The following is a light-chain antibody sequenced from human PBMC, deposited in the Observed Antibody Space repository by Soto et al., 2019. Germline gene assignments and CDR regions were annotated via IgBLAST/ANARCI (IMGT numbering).Light chain of an antibody. CDR2: GAS. CDR1: QNVFSN. Sequence: EIVMTQSPATLSVSPGERATLSCRASQNVFSNLAWYQQKPGQAPRLLIYGASTRATGTPGRFSGSGSGTELTLTISSLQSEDFAVYYCHQYDNWPPWTFGQGTKVEI. J-gene: IGKJ1*01. V-gene: IGKV3-15*01. CDR3: HQYDNWPPWT.